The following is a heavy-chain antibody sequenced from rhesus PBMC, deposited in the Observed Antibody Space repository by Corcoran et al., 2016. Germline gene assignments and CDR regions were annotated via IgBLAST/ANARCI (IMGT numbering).Heavy chain of an antibody. CDR1: GGSISSNH. V-gene: IGHV4-173*01. CDR3: ARGRSGSRPYFDL. D-gene: IGHD6-25*01. J-gene: IGHJ2*01. CDR2: VSGSGGST. Sequence: QLQLQESGPGLVKPSETLSPTCAVAGGSISSNHRSCIRPPPCTGLEWIGRVSGSGGSTDDNPSLKSRVTISTDTSKNEFSLRLSSVTAADTAVYYCARGRSGSRPYFDLWGPGTPITISS.